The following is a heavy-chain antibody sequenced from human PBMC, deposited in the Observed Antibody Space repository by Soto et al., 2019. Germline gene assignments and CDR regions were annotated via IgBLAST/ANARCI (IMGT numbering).Heavy chain of an antibody. V-gene: IGHV4-59*12. CDR2: IYYSGST. D-gene: IGHD6-13*01. CDR1: GGSISSGY. CDR3: ARVFSDGSSFFAP. J-gene: IGHJ5*02. Sequence: TSETLSLTCSVSGGSISSGYWTWIRQPPGKGLEWIGYIYYSGSTYYNPSLKSRVTISVDTSKNQFSLKLSSVTAADTAVYYCARVFSDGSSFFAPWARGTLLTVSS.